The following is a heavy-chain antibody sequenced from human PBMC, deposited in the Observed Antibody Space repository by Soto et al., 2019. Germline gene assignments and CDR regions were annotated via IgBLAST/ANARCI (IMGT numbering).Heavy chain of an antibody. CDR2: IYYSGST. D-gene: IGHD2-15*01. Sequence: SETLSLTCTVSGGSISSYYWSWIRQPPGKGLEWIGYIYYSGSTNYNPSLKRRVTISVDTSKNKVSLKLSSVTAADTAVYYCAGGRGYCSGGSCYGYAFDIWGQGTMVTVSS. V-gene: IGHV4-59*01. CDR1: GGSISSYY. CDR3: AGGRGYCSGGSCYGYAFDI. J-gene: IGHJ3*02.